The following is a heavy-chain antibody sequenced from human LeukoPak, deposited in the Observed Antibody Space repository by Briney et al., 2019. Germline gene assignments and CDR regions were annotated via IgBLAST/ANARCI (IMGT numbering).Heavy chain of an antibody. D-gene: IGHD3-10*01. CDR2: ISGSGGST. V-gene: IGHV3-23*01. CDR1: GFTFSSYA. Sequence: GGSLRLSCAASGFTFSSYAMSWVPQAPGKGLEWVSAISGSGGSTYDADSVKGRFTISRDNSKNQLYLQMNSLRAEDTGVYYCAKVGGSGSDGWFDPWGQGTLVTVSS. CDR3: AKVGGSGSDGWFDP. J-gene: IGHJ5*02.